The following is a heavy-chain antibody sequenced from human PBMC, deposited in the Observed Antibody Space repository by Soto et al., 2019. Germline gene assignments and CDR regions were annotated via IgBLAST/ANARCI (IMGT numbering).Heavy chain of an antibody. CDR1: GFSFDDYA. J-gene: IGHJ4*02. Sequence: PGGSLRLSCAGSGFSFDDYAMHWVRQAPGKGLEWVSGIGWDGDSTGYADSVEGRFKISRDNAKNSLYLQMNSLRAEDTAFYYCVRGDGDYNDGNGYLARHWGQGTLVTVSS. V-gene: IGHV3-9*01. CDR3: VRGDGDYNDGNGYLARH. CDR2: IGWDGDST. D-gene: IGHD5-18*01.